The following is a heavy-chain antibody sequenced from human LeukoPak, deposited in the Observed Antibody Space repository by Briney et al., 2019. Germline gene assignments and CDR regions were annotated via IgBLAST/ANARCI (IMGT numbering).Heavy chain of an antibody. CDR2: ISAYNGNT. V-gene: IGHV1-18*01. CDR1: GYTFTSYG. CDR3: ARVGGGDCSSTSCYGPY. Sequence: ASVKVSCKASGYTFTSYGISWVRQAPGQGLEWMGWISAYNGNTNYAQKLQGRVTMTTDTSTSTAYMELRSLRSDDTAVYYCARVGGGDCSSTSCYGPYWGQGTLVPVSS. D-gene: IGHD2-2*01. J-gene: IGHJ4*02.